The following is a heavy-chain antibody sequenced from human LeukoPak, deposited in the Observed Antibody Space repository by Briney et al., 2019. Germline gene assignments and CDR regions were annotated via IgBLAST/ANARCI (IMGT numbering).Heavy chain of an antibody. Sequence: GGSLRLSCAASGFTFSSYAMHWVRQAPGKGLEWVAVISYDGSNKYYVDSVKGRFTISRDNSKNTLYLQMDSLRAEDTAVYYCARPLLYSSSWYSGDDAFDIWGQGTMVTVSS. J-gene: IGHJ3*02. V-gene: IGHV3-30*04. CDR3: ARPLLYSSSWYSGDDAFDI. CDR2: ISYDGSNK. CDR1: GFTFSSYA. D-gene: IGHD6-13*01.